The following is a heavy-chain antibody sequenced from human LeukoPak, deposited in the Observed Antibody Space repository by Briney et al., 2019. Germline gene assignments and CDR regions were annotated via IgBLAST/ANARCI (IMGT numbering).Heavy chain of an antibody. CDR1: GFTFSGSA. Sequence: GMSLRLSCAASGFTFSGSAMHWVRQASGKGLEWVGRIRSKANSYATAYAASVKGRFTISRDDSKNTAYLQMNSLKTEDTAVYYCTPSLYDILTGSDYWGQGTLVTVSS. D-gene: IGHD3-9*01. V-gene: IGHV3-73*01. J-gene: IGHJ4*02. CDR2: IRSKANSYAT. CDR3: TPSLYDILTGSDY.